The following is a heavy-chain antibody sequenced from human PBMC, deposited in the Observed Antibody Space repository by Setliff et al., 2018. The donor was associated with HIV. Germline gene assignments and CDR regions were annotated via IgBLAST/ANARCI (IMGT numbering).Heavy chain of an antibody. CDR2: INHSGST. CDR3: ARASYSYDSTGYLY. CDR1: GGSFSGYY. V-gene: IGHV4-34*01. D-gene: IGHD3-22*01. Sequence: SETLSLTCAVYGGSFSGYYWSWIRQPPGKGLEWIGEINHSGSTNYNPSLKSRVTISVDTSKNQFSLKLSSVTAADTAVYYCARASYSYDSTGYLYWGQGTLVTVS. J-gene: IGHJ4*02.